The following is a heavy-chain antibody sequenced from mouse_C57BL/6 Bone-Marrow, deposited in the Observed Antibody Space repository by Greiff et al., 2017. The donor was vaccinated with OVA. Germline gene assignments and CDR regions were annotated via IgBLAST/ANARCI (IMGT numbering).Heavy chain of an antibody. Sequence: DVMLVESGGGLVQPGGSLKLSCAASGFTFSDYYMYWVRQTPEKRLEWVAYISNGGGSTYYPDTVKGRFTISRDNAKNTLYLQMSRLKSEDTAMYYCARRSDYYGSRYWYFDVWGTGTTVTVSS. J-gene: IGHJ1*03. CDR3: ARRSDYYGSRYWYFDV. D-gene: IGHD1-1*01. CDR1: GFTFSDYY. CDR2: ISNGGGST. V-gene: IGHV5-12*01.